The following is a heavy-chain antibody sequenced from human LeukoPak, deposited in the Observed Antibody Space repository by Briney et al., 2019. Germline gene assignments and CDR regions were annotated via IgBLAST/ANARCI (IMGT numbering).Heavy chain of an antibody. CDR2: TYYRSEWFT. D-gene: IGHD7-27*01. CDR3: ARDARATGDHFDF. CDR1: GDSVSNKSAA. V-gene: IGHV6-1*01. Sequence: SQTLSLTCAISGDSVSNKSAAWTWIRQAPSRGLEWLGRTYYRSEWFTEYAVSVKSRITINPDTSKNQFSLHMNSVTPEDTALYYCARDARATGDHFDFWGQGTLVTVSS. J-gene: IGHJ4*02.